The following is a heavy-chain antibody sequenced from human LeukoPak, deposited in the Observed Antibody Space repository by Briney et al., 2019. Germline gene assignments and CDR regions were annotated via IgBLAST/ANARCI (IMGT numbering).Heavy chain of an antibody. CDR1: GFTFADYT. Sequence: PGGSLRLSCAASGFTFADYTMHWVRQAPGKGLEWVSAISGSGGSTYYADSVKGRFTISRDNSKNTLYLQMNSLRAEDTAIYYCAKYSSGWAGFFDYWGQGTLVTVSS. D-gene: IGHD3-22*01. V-gene: IGHV3-23*01. CDR3: AKYSSGWAGFFDY. CDR2: ISGSGGST. J-gene: IGHJ4*02.